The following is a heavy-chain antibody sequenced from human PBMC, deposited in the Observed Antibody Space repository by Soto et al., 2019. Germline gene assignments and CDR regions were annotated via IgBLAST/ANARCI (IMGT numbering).Heavy chain of an antibody. CDR1: GGTFSSNA. CDR3: ASVLSAFGGVIVPGPSYWFDP. D-gene: IGHD3-16*02. V-gene: IGHV1-69*13. Sequence: SVKVSCKASGGTFSSNAISWVRQAPGQGLEWMGGIIPIFGTANYAQKFQGRVTITADESTSTAYMELSSLRSEDTAVYYCASVLSAFGGVIVPGPSYWFDPWGQGTLVTVSS. CDR2: IIPIFGTA. J-gene: IGHJ5*02.